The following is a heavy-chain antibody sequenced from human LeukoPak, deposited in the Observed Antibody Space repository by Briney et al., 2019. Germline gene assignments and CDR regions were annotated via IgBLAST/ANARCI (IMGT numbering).Heavy chain of an antibody. CDR2: IRYDGRNK. D-gene: IGHD4/OR15-4a*01. CDR3: ARRAGAYSHPYDY. J-gene: IGHJ4*02. V-gene: IGHV3-30*02. Sequence: GGSLRLSCAASGFIFSSYGMLWVRQAPGKGLEWVAFIRYDGRNKYYADSVKGRFTISRDNSKNTLYLQMNSLRAEDTAVYYCARRAGAYSHPYDYWGQGTLVTVSS. CDR1: GFIFSSYG.